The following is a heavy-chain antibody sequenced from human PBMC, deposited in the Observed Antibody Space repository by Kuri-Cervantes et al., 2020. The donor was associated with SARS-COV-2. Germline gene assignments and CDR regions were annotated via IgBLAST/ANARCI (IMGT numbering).Heavy chain of an antibody. Sequence: ASVKVSCKASGYTFTGYYMHWVRQAPGQGLEWMGIINPSGGSTSYAQKFQGRVTMTRDTSTSTVYMELSSLRSEDTAVYYCARKRSGCYLRLAAFDIWGQATMATVSS. D-gene: IGHD1-26*01. V-gene: IGHV1-46*01. CDR3: ARKRSGCYLRLAAFDI. J-gene: IGHJ3*02. CDR1: GYTFTGYY. CDR2: INPSGGST.